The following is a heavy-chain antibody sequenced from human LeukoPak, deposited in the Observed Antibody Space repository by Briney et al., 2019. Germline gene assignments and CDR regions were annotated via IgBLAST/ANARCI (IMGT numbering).Heavy chain of an antibody. J-gene: IGHJ4*02. CDR3: ARGLGGSGSYFLTFDY. CDR1: GYTFTSYS. CDR2: ISAYNGNT. V-gene: IGHV1-18*01. Sequence: SSVKVSCKASGYTFTSYSINWVRHAPGQGLEWMGCISAYNGNTKYAQKLQGRVSMTTDTSTTTACMELRSLLSDDTAVYYCARGLGGSGSYFLTFDYWGQGTLVTVSS. D-gene: IGHD1-26*01.